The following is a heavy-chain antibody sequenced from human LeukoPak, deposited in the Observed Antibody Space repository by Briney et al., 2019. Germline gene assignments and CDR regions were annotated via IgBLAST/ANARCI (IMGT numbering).Heavy chain of an antibody. CDR1: GGSISSYY. CDR2: IYTSGST. V-gene: IGHV4-4*07. J-gene: IGHJ5*02. D-gene: IGHD4-23*01. CDR3: ARDKGWPGSYGGNFDP. Sequence: SETLSLTCTVSGGSISSYYWSWIRQPAGKGLEWIGRIYTSGSTNYNPSLKSRVTMSVDTSKNQFSLKLSPVTAADTAVYYCARDKGWPGSYGGNFDPWGQGTLVTVSS.